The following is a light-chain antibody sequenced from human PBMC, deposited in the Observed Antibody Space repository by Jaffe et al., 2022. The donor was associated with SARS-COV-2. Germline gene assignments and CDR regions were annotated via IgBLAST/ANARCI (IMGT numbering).Light chain of an antibody. V-gene: IGKV1-33*01. J-gene: IGKJ2*01. CDR3: QQYDNLPYI. Sequence: DIQMTQSPSSLSASVGDRVTITCQASQDISNFLNWYQQKPGKAPKLLIYEASNLQTGVPSRFSGSGSGTDFTFTISSLQPEDIATYYCQQYDNLPYIFGQGTKLEIK. CDR2: EAS. CDR1: QDISNF.